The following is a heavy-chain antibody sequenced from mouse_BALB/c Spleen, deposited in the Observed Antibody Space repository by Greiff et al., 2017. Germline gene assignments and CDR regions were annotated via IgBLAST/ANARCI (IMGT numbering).Heavy chain of an antibody. CDR3: ARSDITTVVADY. J-gene: IGHJ2*01. CDR1: GYTFTSYW. CDR2: INPSNCRT. D-gene: IGHD1-1*01. V-gene: IGHV1S81*02. Sequence: QVHVKQPGAELVKPGASVKLSCKASGYTFTSYWMHWVKQRPGQGLEWIGEINPSNCRTNYNEKFKSKATLTVDKSSSTAYMQLSSLTSEDSAVYYCARSDITTVVADYWGQGTTLTVSS.